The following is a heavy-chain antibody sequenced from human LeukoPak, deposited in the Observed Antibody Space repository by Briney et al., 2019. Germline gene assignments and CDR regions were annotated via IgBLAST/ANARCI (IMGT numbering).Heavy chain of an antibody. CDR3: ARGRDTAMVFDY. CDR2: IIPIFGTA. CDR1: GGTFSSYA. J-gene: IGHJ4*02. V-gene: IGHV1-69*06. Sequence: ASVKVSCKASGGTFSSYAISWVRQAPGQGLERMGGIIPIFGTANYAQKFQGRVTITADKSTSTAYMELSSLRSEDTAVYYCARGRDTAMVFDYWGQGTLVTVSS. D-gene: IGHD5-18*01.